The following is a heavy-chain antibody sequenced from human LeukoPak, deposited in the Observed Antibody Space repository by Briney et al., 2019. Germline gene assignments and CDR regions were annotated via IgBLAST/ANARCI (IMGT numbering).Heavy chain of an antibody. Sequence: GGSLRLSCVLSGFRFSDYYMSWLRQTPGKGLEFISYISGSGDAIYYTDSVKGRFTISRDNAKNSLYLQLDSLSAEDTAVYYCASLYDSTGFCFDYWGQGALVTVSS. CDR1: GFRFSDYY. J-gene: IGHJ4*02. D-gene: IGHD3-22*01. CDR3: ASLYDSTGFCFDY. V-gene: IGHV3-11*01. CDR2: ISGSGDAI.